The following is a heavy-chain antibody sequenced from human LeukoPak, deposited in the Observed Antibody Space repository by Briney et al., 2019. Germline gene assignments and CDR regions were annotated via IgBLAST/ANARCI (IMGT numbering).Heavy chain of an antibody. D-gene: IGHD2-8*02. CDR2: ISGSGSTT. Sequence: GGSLRLSCAASGFSFSDYYMSWIRQAPGKGLEWVSFISGSGSTTYADSVKGRFTISRDNAKNSLYLQMNSLRAEDTAVYYCARGRTEPAVFDYWGQGTLVTVSS. CDR1: GFSFSDYY. V-gene: IGHV3-11*04. CDR3: ARGRTEPAVFDY. J-gene: IGHJ4*02.